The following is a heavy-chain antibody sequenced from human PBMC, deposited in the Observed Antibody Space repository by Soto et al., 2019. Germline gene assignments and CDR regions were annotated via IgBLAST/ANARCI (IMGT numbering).Heavy chain of an antibody. J-gene: IGHJ6*02. CDR2: INHSGST. CDR1: GGSFSCYY. V-gene: IGHV4-34*01. D-gene: IGHD1-1*01. CDR3: AWGGAGWKYYGMDV. Sequence: SETLSLTCAVYGGSFSCYYWSWIRQAPGKGLEWIGEINHSGSTNYNPSLKSRVTISVDTSKNQFSLKLSSVTAADTAVYYCAWGGAGWKYYGMDVWGQGTTVTLSS.